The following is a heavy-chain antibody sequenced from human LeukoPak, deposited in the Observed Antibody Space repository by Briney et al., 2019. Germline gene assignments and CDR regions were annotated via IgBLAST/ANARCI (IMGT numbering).Heavy chain of an antibody. J-gene: IGHJ4*02. V-gene: IGHV3-23*01. CDR1: GFTFNSFA. CDR3: AESYSDIWTAYVY. D-gene: IGHD3-9*01. Sequence: GGSLRLSCAASGFTFNSFAMSWVRQAPGKGLEWVSGISGSGGSTRYADSVKGRFTISRDNSKNTLYLQMNSLRAEDTAVYYCAESYSDIWTAYVYWGQGTLVTVSS. CDR2: ISGSGGST.